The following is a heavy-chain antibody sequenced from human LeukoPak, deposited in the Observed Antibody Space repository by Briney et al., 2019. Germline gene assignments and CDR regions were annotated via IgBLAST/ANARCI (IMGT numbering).Heavy chain of an antibody. CDR2: ISFDGGDI. Sequence: GGSLRLSCAASGFTFSNYGIHWVRQAPGKGLEWVTVISFDGGDIYYADSVKGRFTISRDNAKNSLYPQMNSLRAEDTAVYYCASSVQGDYWGQGTLVTVSS. D-gene: IGHD3-10*02. CDR3: ASSVQGDY. V-gene: IGHV3-30*03. J-gene: IGHJ4*02. CDR1: GFTFSNYG.